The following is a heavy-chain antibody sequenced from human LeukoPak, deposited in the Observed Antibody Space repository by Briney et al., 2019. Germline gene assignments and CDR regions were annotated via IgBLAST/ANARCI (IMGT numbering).Heavy chain of an antibody. J-gene: IGHJ6*03. CDR3: AKGKYYMDV. V-gene: IGHV3-30*02. Sequence: GGSLRLSCAASGFTFNNYGMHWVRQAPGKGLQWVAFLRYDGSDKDHADSVKGRFTISRDNSKNTLYLQMDSLRAEDTAVYYCAKGKYYMDVWGKGTTVTVSS. CDR2: LRYDGSDK. CDR1: GFTFNNYG.